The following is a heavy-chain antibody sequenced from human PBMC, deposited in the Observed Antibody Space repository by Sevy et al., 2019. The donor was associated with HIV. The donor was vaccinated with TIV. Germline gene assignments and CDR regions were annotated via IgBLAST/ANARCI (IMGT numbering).Heavy chain of an antibody. CDR3: TRTSYYYDSGSYYGMDV. V-gene: IGHV3-49*03. CDR1: GFTSGDYI. D-gene: IGHD3-10*01. J-gene: IGHJ6*02. Sequence: GGSLRLSCTPSGFTSGDYILTWFRQAPGKGLEWVGFIRSKTYGGTIEYAASVKGRITISRDDSKNIAYLGMNSLKTEDTAVYYCTRTSYYYDSGSYYGMDVWGQGTTVTVSS. CDR2: IRSKTYGGTI.